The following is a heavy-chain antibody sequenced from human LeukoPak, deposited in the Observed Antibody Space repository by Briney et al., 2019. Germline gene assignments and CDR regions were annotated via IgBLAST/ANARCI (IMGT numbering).Heavy chain of an antibody. J-gene: IGHJ4*02. D-gene: IGHD3-10*01. CDR2: IYTSGAT. CDR3: ASYYGPGRTDY. Sequence: SETLSLTCTVSGGSISSYHWSWIRQPAAKGLEWIGCIYTSGATNYNPSLKSRVTMSVDTSRNQFSLKLSSVTVADTAVYYCASYYGPGRTDYRGQGTLVTVSS. CDR1: GGSISSYH. V-gene: IGHV4-4*07.